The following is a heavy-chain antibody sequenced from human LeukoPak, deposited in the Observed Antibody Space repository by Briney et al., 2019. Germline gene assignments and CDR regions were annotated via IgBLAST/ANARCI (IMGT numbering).Heavy chain of an antibody. CDR2: INHNGST. J-gene: IGHJ4*02. V-gene: IGHV4-34*01. CDR3: ARDPYDFWSGYHFDY. D-gene: IGHD3-3*01. Sequence: PSETLSLTCAVYGGSFSGYYWSWIRQPPGKGLEWIGEINHNGSTNYNPSLKSRVTISVDTSKTQFSLKLSSVTAADTAVYYCARDPYDFWSGYHFDYWGQGTLVTVSS. CDR1: GGSFSGYY.